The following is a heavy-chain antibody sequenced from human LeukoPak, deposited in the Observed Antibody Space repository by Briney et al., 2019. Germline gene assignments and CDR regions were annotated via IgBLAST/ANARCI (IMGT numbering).Heavy chain of an antibody. CDR3: AKSGYNRFDY. Sequence: GGSLRLSCAASGFTFSTSAMSWVRQAPGKGLEWVSNISGSGSGGSTYYADSVKGRFTISRDNSKNTLYLQMNSLRAEDTAVYYCAKSGYNRFDYWGQGTLVTVSS. J-gene: IGHJ4*02. D-gene: IGHD5-24*01. CDR2: ISGSGSGGST. CDR1: GFTFSTSA. V-gene: IGHV3-23*01.